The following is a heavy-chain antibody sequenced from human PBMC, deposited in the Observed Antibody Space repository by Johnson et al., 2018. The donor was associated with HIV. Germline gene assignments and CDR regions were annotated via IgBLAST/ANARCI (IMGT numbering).Heavy chain of an antibody. V-gene: IGHV3-13*01. Sequence: VQLVESGGGLVQPGGSLRLSCAASGFTFSSYDMHWVRQATGKGLEWVSAIGTAGDTYYPGSVKGRFTISRDNSKNTLYLQMNSLRAEDTDVYYCARDFIGIAGRRAFDIWGQGTMVTVSS. CDR3: ARDFIGIAGRRAFDI. CDR2: IGTAGDT. D-gene: IGHD6-13*01. J-gene: IGHJ3*02. CDR1: GFTFSSYD.